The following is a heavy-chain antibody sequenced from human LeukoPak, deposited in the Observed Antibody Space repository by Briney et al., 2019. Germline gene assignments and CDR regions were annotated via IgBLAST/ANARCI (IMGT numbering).Heavy chain of an antibody. CDR2: IKSKTDGGTT. Sequence: NTGGSLRLSCAASGFTFSNAWMSWVRQAPGKGLEWVSRIKSKTDGGTTDYAAPVKGRFTISRDDSKNTLYLQMNSLKTEDTAVYYCTTDTPLGYCSSTSCSNWFDPWGQGTLVTVSS. D-gene: IGHD2-2*01. J-gene: IGHJ5*02. CDR3: TTDTPLGYCSSTSCSNWFDP. CDR1: GFTFSNAW. V-gene: IGHV3-15*01.